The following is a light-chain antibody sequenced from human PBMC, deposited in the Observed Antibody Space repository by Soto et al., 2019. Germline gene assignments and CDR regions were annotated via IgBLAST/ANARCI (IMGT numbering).Light chain of an antibody. CDR1: QSIRTY. V-gene: IGKV1-39*01. CDR2: GAY. Sequence: DIQMTQSPSSLSASVGDRVTITCRASQSIRTYVDWYQQTPGKAPILLIYGAYRLQSGVSSQFVRSGAGPGCSRTISSLQHEDVSTDYCPQSYNPTRTFCQGTKVDIK. CDR3: PQSYNPTRT. J-gene: IGKJ1*01.